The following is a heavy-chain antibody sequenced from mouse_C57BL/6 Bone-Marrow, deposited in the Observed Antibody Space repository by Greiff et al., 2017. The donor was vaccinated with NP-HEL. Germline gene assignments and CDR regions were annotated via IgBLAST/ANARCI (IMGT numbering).Heavy chain of an antibody. D-gene: IGHD1-1*01. V-gene: IGHV5-4*01. CDR2: ISDGGSYT. Sequence: EVQRVESGGGLVKPGGSLKLSCAASGFTFSSYAMSWVRQTPEKRLEWVATISDGGSYTYYPDNVKGRFTISRDNAKNNLYLQMSHLKSEDTAMYYCARGGAYYYGYFDYWGQGTTLTVSS. J-gene: IGHJ2*01. CDR1: GFTFSSYA. CDR3: ARGGAYYYGYFDY.